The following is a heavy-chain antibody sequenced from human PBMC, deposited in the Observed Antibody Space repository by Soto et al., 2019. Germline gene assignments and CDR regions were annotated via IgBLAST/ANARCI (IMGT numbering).Heavy chain of an antibody. D-gene: IGHD3-3*01. CDR2: IYHSGST. CDR1: GGSISSSNW. V-gene: IGHV4-4*02. J-gene: IGHJ5*02. Sequence: QAQLQESGPGLVKPSGTLSLTCAVSGGSISSSNWWSWVRQPPGKGLEWIGEIYHSGSTNYNPSLKSRVTISVDKSKNQFSLKLSSVTAADTAVYYCARLYYDFWSGYSVGGWFDPWGQGTLVTVSS. CDR3: ARLYYDFWSGYSVGGWFDP.